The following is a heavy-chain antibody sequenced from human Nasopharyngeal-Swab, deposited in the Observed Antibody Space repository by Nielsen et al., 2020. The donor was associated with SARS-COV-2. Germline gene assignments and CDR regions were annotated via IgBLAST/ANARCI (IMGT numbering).Heavy chain of an antibody. V-gene: IGHV3-23*01. Sequence: GGSLRLSCAASALTFTRYAMSWVRQAPGKGLEWVSAISGSGGSTYYADSVKGRFTISRDNSKNTLYLQMNSLRAEDTAVYYCARDFQDYYGSGSYYQYYYYYGMDVWGKGTTVTVSS. D-gene: IGHD3-10*01. J-gene: IGHJ6*04. CDR1: ALTFTRYA. CDR3: ARDFQDYYGSGSYYQYYYYYGMDV. CDR2: ISGSGGST.